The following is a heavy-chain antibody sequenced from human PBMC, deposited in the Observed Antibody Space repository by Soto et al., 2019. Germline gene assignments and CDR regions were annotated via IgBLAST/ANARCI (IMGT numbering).Heavy chain of an antibody. CDR1: GYTFTSHG. J-gene: IGHJ3*02. CDR3: ARLWTEGATSRADAFDM. D-gene: IGHD1-26*01. Sequence: QLQLVQSGGEVKTPGASVKVSCTTSGYTFTSHGISCVRQAPGEGLEWMGWISTYNGKTDYAQKFQWRVIMTADTRPSTVYREVRSLRSDDTAVYYCARLWTEGATSRADAFDMWGQGTKVTVSS. V-gene: IGHV1-18*01. CDR2: ISTYNGKT.